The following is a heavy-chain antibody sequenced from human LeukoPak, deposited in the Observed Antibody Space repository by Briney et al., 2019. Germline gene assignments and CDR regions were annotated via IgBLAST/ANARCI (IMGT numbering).Heavy chain of an antibody. CDR3: ARGAGYDFWSGYFDY. CDR1: GGSISSSSYY. CDR2: IYYSGST. Sequence: KPSETLSLTCTVSGGSISSSSYYWGWIRQPPGKGLEWIGSIYYSGSTYYNPSLKSRVTISVDTSKNQFSLKLSSVTAADTAVYYCARGAGYDFWSGYFDYWGQGTLVTVPS. D-gene: IGHD3-3*01. V-gene: IGHV4-39*01. J-gene: IGHJ4*02.